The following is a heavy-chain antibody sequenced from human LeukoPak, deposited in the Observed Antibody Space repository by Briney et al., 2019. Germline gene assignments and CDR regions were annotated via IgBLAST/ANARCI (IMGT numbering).Heavy chain of an antibody. CDR2: INGSGDRT. CDR1: GFTFRSYG. Sequence: PGGSLRLSCAVSGFTFRSYGMSWVRQAPGKGLDWVSGINGSGDRTYYADSVKGRFTISRDNSKNTLYLQMNSLRDEDTAVYYCAKDSHWILFDDWGQGTLVTVSS. V-gene: IGHV3-23*01. D-gene: IGHD2-2*03. CDR3: AKDSHWILFDD. J-gene: IGHJ4*02.